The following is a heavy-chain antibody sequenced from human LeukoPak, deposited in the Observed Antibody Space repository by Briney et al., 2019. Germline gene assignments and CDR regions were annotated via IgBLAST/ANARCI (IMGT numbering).Heavy chain of an antibody. CDR2: INPNSGGT. CDR1: GYTFTGYY. J-gene: IGHJ4*02. Sequence: GASVKVSCKASGYTFTGYYMHWVRQAPGQGLEWMGWINPNSGGTNYAQKFQGRVTMTRDTSISTAYMELSRLRSDDTAVYYCARSDILTGYYKDYYFDYWGQGTLVTVSS. CDR3: ARSDILTGYYKDYYFDY. D-gene: IGHD3-9*01. V-gene: IGHV1-2*02.